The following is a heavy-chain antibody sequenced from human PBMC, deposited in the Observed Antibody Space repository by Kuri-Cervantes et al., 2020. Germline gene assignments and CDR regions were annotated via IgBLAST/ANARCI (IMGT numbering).Heavy chain of an antibody. CDR3: ARDLWRARDYYDSSAKGHFDY. J-gene: IGHJ4*02. V-gene: IGHV1-18*01. CDR2: ISAYNGNT. D-gene: IGHD3-22*01. Sequence: ASVKVSCKASGYTFTSYGISWMRQAPGQGLEWMGWISAYNGNTNYAQKLQGRVTMTTDTSMSTAYMELRSLRSDDTAVYYCARDLWRARDYYDSSAKGHFDYWGQGTLVTVSS. CDR1: GYTFTSYG.